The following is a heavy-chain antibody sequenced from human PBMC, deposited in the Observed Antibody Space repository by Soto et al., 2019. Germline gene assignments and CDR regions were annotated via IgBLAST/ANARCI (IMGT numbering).Heavy chain of an antibody. V-gene: IGHV4-39*01. D-gene: IGHD6-6*01. CDR1: GGSISSSSYY. Sequence: QLQLQESGPGLVKPSETLSLTCTVSGGSISSSSYYWGWIRQPPGKGLEWIGSIYYSGSTYYNPYLKSRVTISVDKSKNQSSQKLSSVPAADTAVYYCARQHCIAARSCGDPFDYWGQGTLVTVSS. J-gene: IGHJ4*02. CDR2: IYYSGST. CDR3: ARQHCIAARSCGDPFDY.